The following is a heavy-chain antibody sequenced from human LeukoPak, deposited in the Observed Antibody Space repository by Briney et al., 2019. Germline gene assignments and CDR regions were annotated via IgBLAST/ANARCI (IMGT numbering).Heavy chain of an antibody. CDR2: IYYSGST. D-gene: IGHD3-22*01. J-gene: IGHJ5*02. CDR3: ARDQVVHEWFDP. V-gene: IGHV4-59*01. CDR1: GGSISSYY. Sequence: SETLSLTCTVSGGSISSYYWSWIRQPPGKGLEGIGYIYYSGSTNYNPSLKSRVTISVDTSKNQFSLKLSSVTAADTAIYYCARDQVVHEWFDPWGQGILVTVSS.